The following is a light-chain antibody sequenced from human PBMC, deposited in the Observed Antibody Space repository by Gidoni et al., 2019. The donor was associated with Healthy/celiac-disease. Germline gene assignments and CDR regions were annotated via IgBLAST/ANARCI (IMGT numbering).Light chain of an antibody. CDR2: EGS. CDR3: CSYAGSSTFEV. J-gene: IGLJ6*01. V-gene: IGLV2-23*03. Sequence: QSALTQPASVSGSPGQSITISCTGTSSDVGSYNLVSWYQQHPGKAPKLMIYEGSKRPSGVSNRFSGSKSGNTASLTISGLQAEDEADYDCCSYAGSSTFEVFGSGTKVTVL. CDR1: SSDVGSYNL.